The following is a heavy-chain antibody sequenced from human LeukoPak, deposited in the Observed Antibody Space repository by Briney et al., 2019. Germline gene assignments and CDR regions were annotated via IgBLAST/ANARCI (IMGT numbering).Heavy chain of an antibody. CDR2: IHSSGYT. CDR1: GGSISSYY. J-gene: IGHJ5*02. V-gene: IGHV4-4*09. Sequence: SETLSLTCTVSGGSISSYYWSWIRQPPGQGLEWIAYIHSSGYTNYNPSLKSRVTISVDTSKNQFSLKVTSVTAADTAVYYWAKRQGPNSGSYDYFDPWGQGTLVTVSS. D-gene: IGHD1-26*01. CDR3: AKRQGPNSGSYDYFDP.